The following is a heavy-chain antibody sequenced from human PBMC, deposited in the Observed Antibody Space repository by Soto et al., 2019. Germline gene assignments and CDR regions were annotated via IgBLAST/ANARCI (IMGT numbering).Heavy chain of an antibody. CDR3: FKPAGYFYYSNAYYSA. J-gene: IGHJ5*02. D-gene: IGHD3-22*01. Sequence: PVGSLRLSCSASGFTFSTYDLHWVRQAPGKGLEYVSSIASDGGSTHYADSVRARFTISRDNSKNTLYLQMSSLRAEDTAVYYCFKPAGYFYYSNAYYSAWGQGTLVTVSS. CDR2: IASDGGST. V-gene: IGHV3-64D*06. CDR1: GFTFSTYD.